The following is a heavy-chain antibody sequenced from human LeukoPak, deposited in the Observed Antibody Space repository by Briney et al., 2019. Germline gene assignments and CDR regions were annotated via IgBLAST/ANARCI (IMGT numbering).Heavy chain of an antibody. CDR1: GFPLSPYE. J-gene: IGHJ4*02. V-gene: IGHV3-48*03. D-gene: IGHD3-22*01. CDR2: ISSSGGTI. Sequence: AGGSLRLPCVGSGFPLSPYEMTWPPRAPGRGLEGVSYISSSGGTIYYADSVKGRFTISRDNAKNSLYLQMNSLRAEDTAVYYCAREGGVNYYDLDYFDYWGQGTLITVSS. CDR3: AREGGVNYYDLDYFDY.